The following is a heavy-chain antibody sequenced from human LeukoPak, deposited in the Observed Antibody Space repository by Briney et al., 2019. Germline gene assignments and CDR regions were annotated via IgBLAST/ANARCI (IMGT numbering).Heavy chain of an antibody. Sequence: SVTVSCKSSGDSFGSYSFSWVRQAPGQGLEWMGVIIPIFGTTKYAQKFQGRVTISTDESTSTAYMDLSSLRSEDTAIYYCARDLYCTHGVCYSTVAFDLWDQETMVTVSS. D-gene: IGHD2-8*01. V-gene: IGHV1-69*05. CDR1: GDSFGSYS. J-gene: IGHJ3*01. CDR2: IIPIFGTT. CDR3: ARDLYCTHGVCYSTVAFDL.